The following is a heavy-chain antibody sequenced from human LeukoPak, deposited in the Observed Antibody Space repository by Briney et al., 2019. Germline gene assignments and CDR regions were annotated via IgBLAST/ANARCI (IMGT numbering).Heavy chain of an antibody. Sequence: PGGSLRLSCAASGFTFSSYEMNWVRQAPGKGLEWVSYISSSGSTIYYADSVKGRFTISRDNAKNSLYLQMNSLRAEDTAVYYCAGVSAAYYDISQAPEYFQHWGQGTLVTVSS. D-gene: IGHD3-9*01. V-gene: IGHV3-48*03. J-gene: IGHJ1*01. CDR2: ISSSGSTI. CDR1: GFTFSSYE. CDR3: AGVSAAYYDISQAPEYFQH.